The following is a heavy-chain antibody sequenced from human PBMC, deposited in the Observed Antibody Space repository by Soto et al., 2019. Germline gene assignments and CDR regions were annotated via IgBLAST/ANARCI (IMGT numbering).Heavy chain of an antibody. CDR3: TRSLAIDFDS. Sequence: GGSLRLSCSASGFNFGAYATSWVRQPPGKGLEWVGFIRRKAYGGTTDYAASVKGRFTISRDDSKSIAYLQMNSLKIEDTAVYYCTRSLAIDFDSWGQGTLVTVSS. V-gene: IGHV3-49*04. CDR1: GFNFGAYA. J-gene: IGHJ4*02. CDR2: IRRKAYGGTT.